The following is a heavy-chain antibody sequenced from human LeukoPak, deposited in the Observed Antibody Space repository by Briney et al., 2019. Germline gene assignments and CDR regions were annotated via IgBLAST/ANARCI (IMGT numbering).Heavy chain of an antibody. CDR1: GGSISSSSYY. V-gene: IGHV4-39*01. CDR3: ARHFKQQRPFDY. Sequence: SETLSLTCTVSGGSISSSSYYWGWIRQPPGKGLEWIGSIYYSGSTYYNPSLKSRVTISVDTSKNQFSLKLSSVTAADTAVYYCARHFKQQRPFDYWGQGTLVTVSS. D-gene: IGHD6-13*01. CDR2: IYYSGST. J-gene: IGHJ4*02.